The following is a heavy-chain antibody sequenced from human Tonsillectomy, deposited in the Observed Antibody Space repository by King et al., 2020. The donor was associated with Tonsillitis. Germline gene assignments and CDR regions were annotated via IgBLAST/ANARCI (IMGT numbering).Heavy chain of an antibody. CDR1: GYTLTELS. J-gene: IGHJ4*02. D-gene: IGHD2-21*02. V-gene: IGHV1-24*01. Sequence: QLVQSGAEVKKPGASVKVSCKVSGYTLTELSMHWVRQAPRKGLEWMGGFDPEDGETIYAQKFQGRVTMTEDTSTDTAYMELSSLRSEDTAVYYCATALTYCGGDCYSNFDYWGQGTLVTVSS. CDR3: ATALTYCGGDCYSNFDY. CDR2: FDPEDGET.